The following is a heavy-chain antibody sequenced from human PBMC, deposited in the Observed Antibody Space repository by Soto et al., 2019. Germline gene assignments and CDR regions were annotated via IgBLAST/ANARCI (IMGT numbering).Heavy chain of an antibody. V-gene: IGHV4-34*01. CDR1: GGSFSGYY. CDR3: ARKGLVTMVRGVNKPPFDY. Sequence: PSETLSLTCAVYGGSFSGYYWSWIRQPPGKGLEWIGEINHSGSTNYNPSLKSRVTISVDTSKNQFSLKLSSVTAADTAVYYCARKGLVTMVRGVNKPPFDYWGQGTLVTVAS. CDR2: INHSGST. D-gene: IGHD3-10*01. J-gene: IGHJ4*02.